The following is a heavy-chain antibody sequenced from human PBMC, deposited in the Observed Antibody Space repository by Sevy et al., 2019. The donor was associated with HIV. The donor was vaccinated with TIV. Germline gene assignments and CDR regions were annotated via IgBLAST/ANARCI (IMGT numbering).Heavy chain of an antibody. D-gene: IGHD4-17*01. Sequence: GGSLRLSCAASGFGFSSYWMSWVRQAPGKGLEWVANIKADGSEEKFVDSVKGRFTISRDNAKNALHLQMNSLRVDDTAVYYCARDSHAYGDLDFYNYGMDVWGQGTTVTVSS. V-gene: IGHV3-7*01. CDR2: IKADGSEE. J-gene: IGHJ6*02. CDR1: GFGFSSYW. CDR3: ARDSHAYGDLDFYNYGMDV.